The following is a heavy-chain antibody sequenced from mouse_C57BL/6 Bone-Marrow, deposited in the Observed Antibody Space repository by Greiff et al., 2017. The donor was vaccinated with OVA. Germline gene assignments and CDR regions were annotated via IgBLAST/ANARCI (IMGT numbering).Heavy chain of an antibody. V-gene: IGHV1-53*01. J-gene: IGHJ3*01. D-gene: IGHD2-3*01. CDR2: INPSNGGT. Sequence: QVQLQQSGTELVKPGASVKLSCKASGYTFTSYWMHWVKQRPGQGLEWIGNINPSNGGTNYNEKFKSKATLTVDKSSSTAYMQLSSLTSEDSAFYYCARSRDGYYPPWFAYWGQGTLVTVSA. CDR1: GYTFTSYW. CDR3: ARSRDGYYPPWFAY.